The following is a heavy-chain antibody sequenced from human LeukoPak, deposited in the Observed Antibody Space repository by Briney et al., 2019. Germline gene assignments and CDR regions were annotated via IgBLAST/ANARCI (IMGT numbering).Heavy chain of an antibody. J-gene: IGHJ5*02. D-gene: IGHD4-11*01. Sequence: SETLSLTCAVYGGSFSGYYWSWIRQPPGKGLEWIGEINHSGSTNYNPSLKSRVTISVDTSKNQFSLKLSSVTAADTAVYYCARETVTTSGHSGFDPWGQGTLVTVSS. V-gene: IGHV4-34*01. CDR3: ARETVTTSGHSGFDP. CDR2: INHSGST. CDR1: GGSFSGYY.